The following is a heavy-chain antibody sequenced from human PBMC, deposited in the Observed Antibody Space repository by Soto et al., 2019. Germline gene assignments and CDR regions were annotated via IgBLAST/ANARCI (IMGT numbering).Heavy chain of an antibody. CDR1: GGSISSGGYY. J-gene: IGHJ5*02. V-gene: IGHV4-31*03. CDR2: IYYSGST. CDR3: ARGYCTNGVCSNWFDP. D-gene: IGHD2-8*01. Sequence: SETLSLTCTVSGGSISSGGYYWSWIRQHPGKGLEWIGYIYYSGSTYYNPSLKSRVTISVDTSKNQFSLKLSSVTAADTAVYYCARGYCTNGVCSNWFDPWGQGTQVTVPS.